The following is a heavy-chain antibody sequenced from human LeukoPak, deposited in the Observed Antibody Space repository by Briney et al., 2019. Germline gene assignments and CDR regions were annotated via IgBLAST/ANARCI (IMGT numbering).Heavy chain of an antibody. Sequence: ASVKVSCKASGYTFTSYGISWVRQAPGQGLEWMGWISAYNGNTNYAQKLQGRVSMTTDTSTTTVYMELRSLRSDDTAVYYCAREMWPAVVVVAATVSAFDYWGQGTLVTVSS. CDR3: AREMWPAVVVVAATVSAFDY. CDR2: ISAYNGNT. J-gene: IGHJ4*02. V-gene: IGHV1-18*01. CDR1: GYTFTSYG. D-gene: IGHD2-15*01.